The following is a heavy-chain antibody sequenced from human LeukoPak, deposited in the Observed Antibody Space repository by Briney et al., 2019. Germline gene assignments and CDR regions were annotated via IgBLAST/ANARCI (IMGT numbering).Heavy chain of an antibody. Sequence: ASVKVSCKASGYTFTSYGISWVRQAPGQGLEWMGWISAYNGNTNYAQKLQGRVTITTDTSTSTAYMELRSLRSDDTAVYYCARDLGYSSSFPSRYWGQGTLVTVSS. V-gene: IGHV1-18*01. CDR1: GYTFTSYG. CDR2: ISAYNGNT. D-gene: IGHD6-6*01. CDR3: ARDLGYSSSFPSRY. J-gene: IGHJ4*02.